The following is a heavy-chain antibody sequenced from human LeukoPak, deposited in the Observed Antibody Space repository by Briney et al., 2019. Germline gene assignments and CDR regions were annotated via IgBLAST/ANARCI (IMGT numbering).Heavy chain of an antibody. J-gene: IGHJ6*03. CDR1: GGSISSGSYY. D-gene: IGHD3-10*01. Sequence: SETLSLTCTVSGGSISSGSYYWSWIRQPAGKGLEWIGRIYTSGSTNYNPSLKSRVTISVDTSKNQFSLKLSSVTAADTAVYYCASMVRGVYTAGYYYMDVWGKGTTVTISS. V-gene: IGHV4-61*02. CDR2: IYTSGST. CDR3: ASMVRGVYTAGYYYMDV.